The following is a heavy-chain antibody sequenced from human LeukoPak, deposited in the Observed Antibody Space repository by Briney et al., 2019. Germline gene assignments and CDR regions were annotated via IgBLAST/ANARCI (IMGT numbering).Heavy chain of an antibody. CDR3: ARDIVGVGATSGTFDY. Sequence: ASVKVSCKASGYTFTSYGISWVRQAPGQGLEWMGWISVYNGNTNYAHKLQGRVTMTTDSSTSTAYMELRSLRSDDTAVYYCARDIVGVGATSGTFDYWGQGTLVTVSS. J-gene: IGHJ4*02. V-gene: IGHV1-18*01. CDR1: GYTFTSYG. D-gene: IGHD1-26*01. CDR2: ISVYNGNT.